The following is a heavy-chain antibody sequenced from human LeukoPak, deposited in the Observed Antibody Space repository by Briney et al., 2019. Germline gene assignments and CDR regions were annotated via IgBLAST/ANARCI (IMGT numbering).Heavy chain of an antibody. CDR1: GYTFTGYY. Sequence: GASVKVSCKASGYTFTGYYMHWVRQAPGQGLEWMGWINPNSGVTNYAQKFQGRVIMSRDTSISTAYMELSRLRSDDTAVYYCARVLPYCSGGSCYLGYWGQGTMVTVSS. D-gene: IGHD2-15*01. CDR2: INPNSGVT. J-gene: IGHJ4*02. CDR3: ARVLPYCSGGSCYLGY. V-gene: IGHV1-2*02.